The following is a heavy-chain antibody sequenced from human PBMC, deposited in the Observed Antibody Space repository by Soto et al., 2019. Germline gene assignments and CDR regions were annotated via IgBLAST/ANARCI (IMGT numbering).Heavy chain of an antibody. CDR3: AKDRNLVFDY. CDR2: ISYDGSNR. J-gene: IGHJ4*02. Sequence: GALRLSCAASGFTFSSYGMHWVRQAPGKGLEWVAVISYDGSNRYYADSVKGRFTISRDNSKNTLYLQMNSLRAEDTAVYYCAKDRNLVFDYWGQGTLVTVSS. CDR1: GFTFSSYG. V-gene: IGHV3-30*18.